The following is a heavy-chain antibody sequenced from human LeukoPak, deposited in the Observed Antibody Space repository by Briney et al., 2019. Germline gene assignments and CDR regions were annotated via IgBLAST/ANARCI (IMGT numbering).Heavy chain of an antibody. CDR2: IYHSGST. CDR1: GGSISSGGYS. D-gene: IGHD2-15*01. CDR3: ARAGWYLDY. J-gene: IGHJ4*02. Sequence: SQTLSLTCAVSGGSISSGGYSWSWIRQPPGKGLEWIGYIYHSGSTYYNPSLKSRVTISVDRSKNQFSLKLSSVTAAGTAVYYCARAGWYLDYWGQGTLVTVSS. V-gene: IGHV4-30-2*01.